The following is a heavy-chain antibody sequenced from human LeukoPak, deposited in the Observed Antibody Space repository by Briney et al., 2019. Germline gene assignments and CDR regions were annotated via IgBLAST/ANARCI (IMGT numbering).Heavy chain of an antibody. CDR2: INPNSGGT. V-gene: IGHV1-2*02. CDR3: ARELPGPRFFDY. J-gene: IGHJ4*02. CDR1: GHTFTGYY. Sequence: ASVKVSCKASGHTFTGYYMHWGRQAPGQGLEWMGWINPNSGGTNYAQKFQGRVTMTRDTSISTAYMELSRLRSDDTAVYYCARELPGPRFFDYWGQGTLVTVSS.